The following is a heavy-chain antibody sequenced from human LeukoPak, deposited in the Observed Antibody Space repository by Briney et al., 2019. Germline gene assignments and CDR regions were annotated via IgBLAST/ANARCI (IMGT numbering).Heavy chain of an antibody. J-gene: IGHJ4*02. D-gene: IGHD3-22*01. V-gene: IGHV1-2*02. CDR3: ARSDNYSFW. CDR2: IYPPTGET. Sequence: ASVKVSCKASGYTFTGYYLHWVRQAPGQGLEWMGWIYPPTGETNYAEKFQGRVTVTRDTSISTAYMELSGLRSDDTAVYYCARSDNYSFWWGQGSLVTVSS. CDR1: GYTFTGYY.